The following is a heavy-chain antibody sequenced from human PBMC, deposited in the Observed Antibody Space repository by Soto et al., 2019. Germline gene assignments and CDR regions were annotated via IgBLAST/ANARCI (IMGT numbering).Heavy chain of an antibody. D-gene: IGHD4-17*01. V-gene: IGHV3-33*01. CDR3: ARDAASGDTGLDS. CDR1: GFTFGRHG. Sequence: QVQLVESGGGVVQPGGSLRLSCAASGFTFGRHGMHWVRQAPGKGLEWVAVIGSDGRRASYADSVKGRFTISRDNGQNTLSLQMTSLRAEETAVYYCARDAASGDTGLDSWGQGTLVTVSS. CDR2: IGSDGRRA. J-gene: IGHJ4*02.